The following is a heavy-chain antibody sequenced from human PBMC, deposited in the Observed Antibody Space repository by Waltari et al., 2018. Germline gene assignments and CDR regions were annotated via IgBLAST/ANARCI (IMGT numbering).Heavy chain of an antibody. Sequence: QLLESGGGLVQPGGSLRLSCSDSGLSFSIFAMSWVRQAPGKGVEWVAGISNSGTDTYYADSVEGRFTISRDNSKKTLFLQMNSLRVEDTAVYYCAKDHGIAYWGQGTQVTVSS. CDR1: GLSFSIFA. CDR3: AKDHGIAY. D-gene: IGHD3-16*01. V-gene: IGHV3-23*01. J-gene: IGHJ4*02. CDR2: ISNSGTDT.